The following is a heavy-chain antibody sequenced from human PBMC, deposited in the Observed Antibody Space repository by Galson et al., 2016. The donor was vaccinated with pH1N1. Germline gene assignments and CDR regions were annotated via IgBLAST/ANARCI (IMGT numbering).Heavy chain of an antibody. CDR3: AREMGGHSQYMDV. CDR1: GYTFTAYG. CDR2: ISGYNGDT. D-gene: IGHD1-26*01. J-gene: IGHJ6*03. V-gene: IGHV1-18*01. Sequence: SVKVSCKAFGYTFTAYGISWVRQAPGQGLEWMGWISGYNGDTNYVQKFQGRVTMTTDTSTSTVYMELRSLRSDDTGVYYCAREMGGHSQYMDVWGKGTTVVVSS.